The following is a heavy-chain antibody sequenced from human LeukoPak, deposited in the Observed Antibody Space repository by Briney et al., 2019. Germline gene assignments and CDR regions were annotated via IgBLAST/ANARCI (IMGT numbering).Heavy chain of an antibody. Sequence: ASVKVSCKASGYTFTGYYMHWVRQAPGQGVGWMGRISPNHGDKNYAQKFQGSVTMPRDTSISTAYMELSRLRSDDTAVYYCARAKGKISTGSPGYWGQGTLVTVSS. J-gene: IGHJ4*02. D-gene: IGHD3-9*01. CDR3: ARAKGKISTGSPGY. CDR2: ISPNHGDK. V-gene: IGHV1-2*06. CDR1: GYTFTGYY.